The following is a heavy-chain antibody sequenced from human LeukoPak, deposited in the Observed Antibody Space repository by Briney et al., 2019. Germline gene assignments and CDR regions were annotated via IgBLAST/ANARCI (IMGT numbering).Heavy chain of an antibody. CDR2: IYYSGST. D-gene: IGHD3-22*01. CDR3: ARRLYDSSGYYLDY. V-gene: IGHV4-39*07. J-gene: IGHJ4*02. Sequence: KPSETLSLTCTVSGGSISSSSYYWGWLRQPPGKGLEWIGSIYYSGSTYYNPSLKSRVTISVDTSKNQFSLKLSSVTAADTAIYYCARRLYDSSGYYLDYWGQGTLVTVSS. CDR1: GGSISSSSYY.